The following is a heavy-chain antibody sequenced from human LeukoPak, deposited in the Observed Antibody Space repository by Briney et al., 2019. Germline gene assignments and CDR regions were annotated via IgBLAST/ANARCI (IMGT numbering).Heavy chain of an antibody. J-gene: IGHJ4*02. Sequence: GGSLRLSCAASKFSFTSYWMHWVRQAPGKGLVWVSRINPDGSRTNYADSVEGRFTISRDNAKNTLYLQMNSLRAEDTAVYYCARGFEYSRGYWGQGTLVTVSS. CDR3: ARGFEYSRGY. CDR2: INPDGSRT. CDR1: KFSFTSYW. D-gene: IGHD6-6*01. V-gene: IGHV3-74*01.